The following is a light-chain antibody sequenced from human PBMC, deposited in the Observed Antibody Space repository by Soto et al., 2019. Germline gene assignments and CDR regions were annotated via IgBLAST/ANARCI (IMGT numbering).Light chain of an antibody. Sequence: QSVLTQPPSASGTPGQRVTISCSGGSSNIGSNTVEWYQQLPGTAPKLLMHSNNQRPSGVPDRFSGSKSGTSASLAISGLQSDDEADYYCAVWDGSLNDFLFGGGTKVTVL. V-gene: IGLV1-44*01. J-gene: IGLJ2*01. CDR3: AVWDGSLNDFL. CDR1: SSNIGSNT. CDR2: SNN.